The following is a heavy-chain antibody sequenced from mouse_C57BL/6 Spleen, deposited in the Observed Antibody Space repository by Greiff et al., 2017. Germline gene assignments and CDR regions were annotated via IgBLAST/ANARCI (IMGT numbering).Heavy chain of an antibody. D-gene: IGHD3-3*01. Sequence: VQLQQPGAELVKPGASVKLSCKASGYTFTSYWMQWVKQRPGQGLEWIGMIHPNSGSTNYNEKFKSKATLTVDKSSSTAYMQRSSLTSEDSAVYYCAREGDEGPWFAYWGQGTLVTVSA. CDR3: AREGDEGPWFAY. V-gene: IGHV1-64*01. CDR2: IHPNSGST. J-gene: IGHJ3*01. CDR1: GYTFTSYW.